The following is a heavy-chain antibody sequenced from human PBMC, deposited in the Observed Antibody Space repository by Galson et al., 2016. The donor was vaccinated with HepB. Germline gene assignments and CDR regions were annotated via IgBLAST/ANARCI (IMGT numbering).Heavy chain of an antibody. J-gene: IGHJ4*02. CDR2: ISSDGSNK. CDR1: GFTFSSFS. CDR3: ARDLESGFDWPVPLVFDD. D-gene: IGHD5-12*01. V-gene: IGHV3-30-3*01. Sequence: SLRLSCAASGFTFSSFSLHWVRQFPGKGLEWVAVISSDGSNKLYADSLKGRFTISRDNFRNTLYLQMSDQRTDETAVYFCARDLESGFDWPVPLVFDDWGQGALVTVSS.